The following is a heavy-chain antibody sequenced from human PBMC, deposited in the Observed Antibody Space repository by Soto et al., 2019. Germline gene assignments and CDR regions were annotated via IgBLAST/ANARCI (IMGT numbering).Heavy chain of an antibody. D-gene: IGHD3-10*01. CDR3: ARVVYDTSGSLRSFDY. CDR2: IRVYNGNT. CDR1: GYTFTSYG. V-gene: IGHV1-18*04. Sequence: QVQVVQSGAEVKKPGASVKVSCKASGYTFTSYGMSWVRQAPGQGLEWMGWIRVYNGNTNYAQKLQGRVTLTTDTSTSTAYMELGSLRSDDTAVYYCARVVYDTSGSLRSFDYWGQGTLVTVS. J-gene: IGHJ4*02.